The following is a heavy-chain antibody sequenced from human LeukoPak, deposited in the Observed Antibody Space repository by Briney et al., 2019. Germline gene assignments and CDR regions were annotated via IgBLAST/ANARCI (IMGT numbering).Heavy chain of an antibody. CDR2: INPNSGGT. J-gene: IGHJ3*02. D-gene: IGHD5-12*01. CDR3: ARVRGYSGYDSSAFDI. CDR1: GYTFTGYY. V-gene: IGHV1-2*02. Sequence: ASVKVSCKASGYTFTGYYMHWVRQAPGQGLEWMGWINPNSGGTNYAQKFQGRVTMTRDTSISTAYMELCRLRSDDTAVYYCARVRGYSGYDSSAFDIWGQGTMVTVSS.